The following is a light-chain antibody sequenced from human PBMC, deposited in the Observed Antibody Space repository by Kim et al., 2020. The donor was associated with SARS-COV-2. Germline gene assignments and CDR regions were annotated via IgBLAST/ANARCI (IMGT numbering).Light chain of an antibody. CDR1: SGSIASKY. V-gene: IGLV6-57*03. CDR3: QSYDSSSVV. J-gene: IGLJ2*01. CDR2: EDN. Sequence: GKTVTIACARRSGSIASKYGQWYQQRPGSAPTTVIYEDNQRPSGVPVRFSGSIDSSSNSASLTISGLKTEDEADYYCQSYDSSSVVFGGGTQLTVL.